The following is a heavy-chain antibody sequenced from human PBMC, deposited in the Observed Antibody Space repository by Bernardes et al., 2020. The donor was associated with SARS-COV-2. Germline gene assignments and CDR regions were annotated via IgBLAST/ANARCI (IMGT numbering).Heavy chain of an antibody. D-gene: IGHD6-13*01. V-gene: IGHV3-53*01. CDR1: GFAVSTHY. J-gene: IGHJ4*02. CDR3: ARGYGSSWSTYFEY. CDR2: VYSGAST. Sequence: GGSLRLSCAASGFAVSTHYMSWVRQAPGKGLQWFAVVYSGASTYYADSVKGRFTISKDNTKNTVSLQMNGLRADDTAIYYCARGYGSSWSTYFEYWGQGTQATVSS.